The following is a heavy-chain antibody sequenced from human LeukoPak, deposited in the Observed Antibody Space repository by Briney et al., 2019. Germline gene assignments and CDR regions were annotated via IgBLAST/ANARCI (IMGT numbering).Heavy chain of an antibody. D-gene: IGHD2-2*01. CDR1: GYTFTSYD. V-gene: IGHV1-8*01. Sequence: GASVKVSCKASGYTFTSYDINWVRQATGQGLEWMGWMNPNGGNTGYAQKFQGRVTMTRNTSISTAYMELSSLRSEDTAVYYCARSSVPAATHYYGMDVWGQGTTVTVSS. J-gene: IGHJ6*02. CDR3: ARSSVPAATHYYGMDV. CDR2: MNPNGGNT.